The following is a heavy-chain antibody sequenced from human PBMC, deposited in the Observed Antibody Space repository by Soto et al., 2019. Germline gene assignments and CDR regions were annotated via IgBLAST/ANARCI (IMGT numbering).Heavy chain of an antibody. V-gene: IGHV4-59*01. CDR1: GGSISSYY. CDR3: ARSSRGAAAGFDP. D-gene: IGHD6-13*01. CDR2: IYSSGST. J-gene: IGHJ5*02. Sequence: QVQLQESGPGLVKPSETLSLTCSVSGGSISSYYWSWIRQPPGKGLEWIGYIYSSGSTNYNPSLKSRVNIALDTSKNQFSLILSSVTSADTAVYYCARSSRGAAAGFDPWGQGTLVTVSS.